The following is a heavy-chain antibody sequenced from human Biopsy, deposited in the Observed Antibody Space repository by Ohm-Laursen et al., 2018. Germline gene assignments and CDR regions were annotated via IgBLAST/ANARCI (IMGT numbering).Heavy chain of an antibody. J-gene: IGHJ2*01. Sequence: SLRLSCSASGFIFDDYAMHWVRQAPGKGLEWVSSITWNSGTIDYADSMKGRFTISRDNAKNSLYLQMNSLRAGDTALYYCAKARVAIRYFDIWGRGTLVTVSS. V-gene: IGHV3-9*01. CDR3: AKARVAIRYFDI. CDR2: ITWNSGTI. D-gene: IGHD2-15*01. CDR1: GFIFDDYA.